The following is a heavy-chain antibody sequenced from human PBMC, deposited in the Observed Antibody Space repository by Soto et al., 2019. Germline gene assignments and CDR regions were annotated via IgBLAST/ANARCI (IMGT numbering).Heavy chain of an antibody. D-gene: IGHD3-3*01. J-gene: IGHJ5*02. CDR2: IWYDGSNK. CDR1: GFTFSSYG. V-gene: IGHV3-33*01. Sequence: PGGSLRLSCAASGFTFSSYGMHWVRQAPGKGLEWVAVIWYDGSNKYYADSVKGRFTISRDNSKNTLYLQMNSLRAEDTAVYYCARDLAVFWSGYNWFDPWGQGTLVTVSS. CDR3: ARDLAVFWSGYNWFDP.